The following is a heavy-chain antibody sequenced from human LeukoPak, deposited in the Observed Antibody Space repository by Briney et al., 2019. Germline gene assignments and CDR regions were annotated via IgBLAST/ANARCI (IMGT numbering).Heavy chain of an antibody. CDR2: IYHSGST. Sequence: SETLSLTCAVSGGSISSGGYSWSWNRQPPGKGLEWIGYIYHSGSTYYNPSLKSRVTISVDRSKNQFSLKLSSVTAADTAVYYCARATTLDSSGSFDYWGQGTLVTVSS. CDR3: ARATTLDSSGSFDY. D-gene: IGHD3-22*01. J-gene: IGHJ4*02. V-gene: IGHV4-30-2*01. CDR1: GGSISSGGYS.